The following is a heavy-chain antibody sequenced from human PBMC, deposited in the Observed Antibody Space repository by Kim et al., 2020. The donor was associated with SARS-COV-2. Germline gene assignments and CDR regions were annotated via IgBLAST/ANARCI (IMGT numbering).Heavy chain of an antibody. D-gene: IGHD3-16*01. V-gene: IGHV4-39*07. CDR3: ARNTRSPGEMATRDPFDF. J-gene: IGHJ4*02. Sequence: KSRVTISVDTSKNQFSLKLSSVTAADTAVYYCARNTRSPGEMATRDPFDFWGQGTLVTVSS.